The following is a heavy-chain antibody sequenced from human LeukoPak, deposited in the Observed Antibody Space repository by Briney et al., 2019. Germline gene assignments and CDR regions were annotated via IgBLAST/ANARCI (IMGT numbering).Heavy chain of an antibody. D-gene: IGHD1-1*01. Sequence: SETLSLTCTASGGSLSSYYWSWVRQPAGKGLEWIGRIYTSGSTNYNPSLKSRVTMSVDTSKNQFSLKLSSVTAADTAVYYCARPLIHDGAFDIWGQGTMVTVSS. CDR1: GGSLSSYY. CDR2: IYTSGST. CDR3: ARPLIHDGAFDI. V-gene: IGHV4-4*07. J-gene: IGHJ3*02.